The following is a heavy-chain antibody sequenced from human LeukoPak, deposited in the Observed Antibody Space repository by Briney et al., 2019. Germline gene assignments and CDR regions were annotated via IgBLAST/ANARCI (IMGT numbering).Heavy chain of an antibody. Sequence: GGSLRLSCAASGFTFSTYSMNWVRQAPGKGLEWVSSITSSNSYIHYADSVKGRFTISRDNAKNSLYLQMNSQRVEDTAIYYCTRDQNFYGSGRGFDPWGQGTLVTVSS. CDR2: ITSSNSYI. V-gene: IGHV3-21*01. CDR1: GFTFSTYS. D-gene: IGHD3-10*01. CDR3: TRDQNFYGSGRGFDP. J-gene: IGHJ5*02.